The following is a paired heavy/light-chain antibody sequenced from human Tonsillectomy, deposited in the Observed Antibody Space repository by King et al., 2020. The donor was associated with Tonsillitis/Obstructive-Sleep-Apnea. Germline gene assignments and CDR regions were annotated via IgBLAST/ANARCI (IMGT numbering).Light chain of an antibody. V-gene: IGLV2-14*01. CDR1: SSDFGGYKY. CDR2: DVS. Sequence: QSALTQPASVSGSPGQSITISCTGTSSDFGGYKYVSWYQQHPGKAPKLMIYDVSNRPSGVSNRFSGSKSGNTASLTISGLQAEDEADYYCSSYISSSIRVFGGGTKLTVL. J-gene: IGLJ3*02. CDR3: SSYISSSIRV.
Heavy chain of an antibody. CDR1: GFTVSSNY. D-gene: IGHD6-13*01. J-gene: IGHJ4*02. CDR3: GREMSAAGWTFLDY. CDR2: MYIDGST. Sequence: EVQLVESGGGLVQPGGSLRLSCAASGFTVSSNYMSWVRQAPGKGLEWVSIMYIDGSTFYADSVKGRFTISRDNSQNTLYLQMNSLRPEDTAVYFCGREMSAAGWTFLDYWGQGTLVTVSS. V-gene: IGHV3-66*01.